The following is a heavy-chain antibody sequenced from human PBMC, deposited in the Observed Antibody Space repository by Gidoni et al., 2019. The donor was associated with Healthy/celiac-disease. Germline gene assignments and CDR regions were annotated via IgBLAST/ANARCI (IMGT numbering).Heavy chain of an antibody. CDR3: ARGSSSSVWSFGY. V-gene: IGHV1-69*02. J-gene: IGHJ4*02. Sequence: QVQLVQSGAEVKTPGSSVKVSCKASGGTFSSYTISWVRQAPGQGLEWMGRIIPILGIANYAQKFQGRVTITADKSTSTAYMELSSLRSEDTAVYYGARGSSSSVWSFGYWGQGTLVTVSS. D-gene: IGHD6-6*01. CDR2: IIPILGIA. CDR1: GGTFSSYT.